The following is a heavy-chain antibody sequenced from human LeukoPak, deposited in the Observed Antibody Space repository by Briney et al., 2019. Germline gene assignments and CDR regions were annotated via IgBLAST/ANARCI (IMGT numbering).Heavy chain of an antibody. CDR3: ARARDGYPIGYFDY. CDR1: GFTFDDYA. V-gene: IGHV3-9*01. Sequence: GGSLRLSCAASGFTFDDYAMHWVRQAPGKGLEWVSGISWNSGSIGYADSVKGRFTISRDNAKNSLYLQMNSLRAEDTAVYYCARARDGYPIGYFDYWGQGTLVTVSS. CDR2: ISWNSGSI. D-gene: IGHD5-24*01. J-gene: IGHJ4*02.